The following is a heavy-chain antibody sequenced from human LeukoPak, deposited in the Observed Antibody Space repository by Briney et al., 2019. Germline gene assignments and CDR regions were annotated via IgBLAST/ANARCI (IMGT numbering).Heavy chain of an antibody. CDR1: GGSFSGCY. V-gene: IGHV4-34*01. CDR3: ARGLVTAIYAFDI. CDR2: INHSGST. J-gene: IGHJ3*02. D-gene: IGHD2-21*02. Sequence: SETLSLTCAVYGGSFSGCYWSWIRQPPGKGLEWIGEINHSGSTNYNPSLKSRVTISVDTSKNQFSLKLSSVTAADTAVYYCARGLVTAIYAFDIWGQGTMVTVSS.